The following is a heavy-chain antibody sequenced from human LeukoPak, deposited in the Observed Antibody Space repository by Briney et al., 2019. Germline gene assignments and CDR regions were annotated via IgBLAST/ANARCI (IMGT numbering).Heavy chain of an antibody. J-gene: IGHJ5*02. Sequence: ASVKVSRKASGYTFTSYDINWVRQATGQGLEWMGWMNPNSGNTGYAQKFQGRVTITRNTSISTAYMELSSLRSEDTAVYYCARALPYGSGSYYLWFDPWGQGTLVTVSS. CDR2: MNPNSGNT. V-gene: IGHV1-8*03. D-gene: IGHD3-10*01. CDR3: ARALPYGSGSYYLWFDP. CDR1: GYTFTSYD.